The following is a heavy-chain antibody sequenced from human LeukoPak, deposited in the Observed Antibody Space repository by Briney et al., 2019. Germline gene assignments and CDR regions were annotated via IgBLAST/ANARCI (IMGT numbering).Heavy chain of an antibody. V-gene: IGHV1-18*01. CDR3: ARVTDGGNSGDY. Sequence: ASVKVSCKASGYTFTSYGISWVRQAPGQGLEWMGWISAYNGNTNYAQKLQGRVTMTTDTSTSTAYMELSSLRSEDTAVYYCARVTDGGNSGDYWGQGTLVTVSS. CDR2: ISAYNGNT. D-gene: IGHD4-23*01. CDR1: GYTFTSYG. J-gene: IGHJ4*02.